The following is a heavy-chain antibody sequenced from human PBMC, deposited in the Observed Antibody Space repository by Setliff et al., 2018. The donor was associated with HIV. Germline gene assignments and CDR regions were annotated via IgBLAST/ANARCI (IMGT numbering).Heavy chain of an antibody. V-gene: IGHV5-51*01. CDR1: GYRFTSYW. CDR2: IYPGDSHV. J-gene: IGHJ5*02. D-gene: IGHD6-25*01. Sequence: GESLKISCKGSGYRFTSYWIGWVRQMPGKGLEWMGIIYPGDSHVRYSPSFQGQVTISADKSTSTAYLQWSSLKASDTAMYYCARRLYSSEAFDPWGQGTLVTVSS. CDR3: ARRLYSSEAFDP.